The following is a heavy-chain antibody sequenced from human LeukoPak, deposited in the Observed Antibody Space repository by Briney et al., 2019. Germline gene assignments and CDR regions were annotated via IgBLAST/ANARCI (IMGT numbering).Heavy chain of an antibody. CDR3: ARQGSSGWYEPFDY. CDR1: GGSISSYY. V-gene: IGHV4-39*01. CDR2: IYYSGST. J-gene: IGHJ4*02. Sequence: SETLSLTCTVSGGSISSYYWSWIRQPPGKGLEWIGSIYYSGSTYYNPSLKSRVTISVDTSKNQFSLKLSSVTAADTAVYYCARQGSSGWYEPFDYWGQGTLVTVSS. D-gene: IGHD6-19*01.